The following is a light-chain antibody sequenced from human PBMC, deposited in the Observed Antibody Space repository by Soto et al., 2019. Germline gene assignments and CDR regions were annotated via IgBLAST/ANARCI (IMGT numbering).Light chain of an antibody. J-gene: IGLJ2*01. CDR3: SSFADSPVV. CDR1: SSNIGTYNY. V-gene: IGLV2-8*01. CDR2: EVT. Sequence: QSVLTQPPSASGSLGQSVTISCTGTSSNIGTYNYVSWYQHHPDKAPKLIIYEVTKRPSGVPDRFSGSKSGNTASLTVSGLQAEDEADYYCSSFADSPVVFGGGTKVTVL.